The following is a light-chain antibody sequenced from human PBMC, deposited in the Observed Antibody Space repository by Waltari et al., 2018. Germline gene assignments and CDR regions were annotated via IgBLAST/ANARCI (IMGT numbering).Light chain of an antibody. CDR2: ENY. V-gene: IGLV1-51*02. CDR3: GTWDSSLSFYV. CDR1: SSSIGDNY. Sequence: QSVLTQPPSVSAAPGQKVTISCSGSSSSIGDNYVSWYQQLPGTAPRLLMYENYRRPSGIPDRFSGSKSGTSATLSITGLQTGDEADYYCGTWDSSLSFYVFGTGTKVTVL. J-gene: IGLJ1*01.